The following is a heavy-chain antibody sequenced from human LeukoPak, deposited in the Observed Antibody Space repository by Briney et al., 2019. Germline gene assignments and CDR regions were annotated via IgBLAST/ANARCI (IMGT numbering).Heavy chain of an antibody. J-gene: IGHJ6*03. CDR1: GFTFDDYT. CDR2: ISWDGGST. D-gene: IGHD6-19*01. Sequence: GGSLRLSCAASGFTFDDYTMHWVRQAPGKGLEWVSLISWDGGSTYYADSVKGRFTISRDNSKSSLYLQMNSLRTEDTALYYCAKDGRGGIAVAASYYYYMDVWGKGTTVTVSS. CDR3: AKDGRGGIAVAASYYYYMDV. V-gene: IGHV3-43*01.